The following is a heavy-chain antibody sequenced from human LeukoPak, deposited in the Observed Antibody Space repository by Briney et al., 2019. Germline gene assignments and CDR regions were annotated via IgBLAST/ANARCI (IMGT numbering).Heavy chain of an antibody. D-gene: IGHD6-19*01. Sequence: PGRSLRLSCAASGFTFDDYAMLWVRQAPEKGLEWVSGIGWSSGSIGYVDSVKGRFTISRDNAKNTLYLQMNSLRAEDMALYYCAKDMGPTVAGTFMSAFDIWGQGTMVTVSS. V-gene: IGHV3-9*03. CDR1: GFTFDDYA. J-gene: IGHJ3*02. CDR3: AKDMGPTVAGTFMSAFDI. CDR2: IGWSSGSI.